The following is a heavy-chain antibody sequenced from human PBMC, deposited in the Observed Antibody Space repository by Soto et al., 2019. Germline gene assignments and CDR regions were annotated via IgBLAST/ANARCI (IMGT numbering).Heavy chain of an antibody. V-gene: IGHV3-53*01. CDR2: IYRGLAT. CDR1: GFAGSDNY. D-gene: IGHD6-25*01. CDR3: ARDRSDSSRADSFDI. J-gene: IGHJ3*02. Sequence: EVQLVESGGGLIQPGGSLRLSCAVSGFAGSDNYMSWVRQAPGKGLEWVSVIYRGLATQYADSVKGRFTISRDDSKNTVYLQMNSLRAEDTAVYYCARDRSDSSRADSFDIWGQGTVVTVSS.